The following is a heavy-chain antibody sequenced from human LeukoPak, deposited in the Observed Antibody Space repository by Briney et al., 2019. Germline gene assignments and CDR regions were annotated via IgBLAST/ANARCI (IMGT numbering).Heavy chain of an antibody. CDR1: GFTFSSYG. D-gene: IGHD2-15*01. V-gene: IGHV3-30*18. J-gene: IGHJ4*02. Sequence: PGRSLRLPCAASGFTFSSYGMHWVRQAPGKGLEWVAVISYDGSNKYYADSVKGRFTISRDNSKNTLYLQMNSLRAEDTAVYYCAKVVVAASEAGSFDYWGQGTLVTVSS. CDR2: ISYDGSNK. CDR3: AKVVVAASEAGSFDY.